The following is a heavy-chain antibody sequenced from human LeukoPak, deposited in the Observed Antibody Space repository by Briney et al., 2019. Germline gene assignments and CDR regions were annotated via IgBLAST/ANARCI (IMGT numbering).Heavy chain of an antibody. J-gene: IGHJ4*02. CDR2: ISSTGSSI. D-gene: IGHD3-3*02. CDR3: AVLGTRGRIDY. CDR1: GFTFSYYT. Sequence: AGGSLRLSCAASGFTFSYYTMSWVRQAPGKGLEWVSSISSTGSSIYYADSVKGRFTISRDNAKSSLYLQMSSLRVEDTAVYFCAVLGTRGRIDYWGQGTLVTVSS. V-gene: IGHV3-21*01.